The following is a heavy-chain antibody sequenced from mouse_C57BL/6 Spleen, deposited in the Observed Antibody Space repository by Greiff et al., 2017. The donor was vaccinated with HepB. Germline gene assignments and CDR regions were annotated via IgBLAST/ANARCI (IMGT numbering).Heavy chain of an antibody. J-gene: IGHJ1*03. D-gene: IGHD2-2*01. V-gene: IGHV1-80*01. CDR1: GYAFSSYW. Sequence: VQLQQSGAELVKPGASVKISCKASGYAFSSYWMNWVKQRPGKGLEWIGQIYPGDGDTNYNGKFKGKATLTADKSSSTAYMQLSSLTSEDSAVYFCAREGYDGGYFDVWGTGTTVTVSS. CDR2: IYPGDGDT. CDR3: AREGYDGGYFDV.